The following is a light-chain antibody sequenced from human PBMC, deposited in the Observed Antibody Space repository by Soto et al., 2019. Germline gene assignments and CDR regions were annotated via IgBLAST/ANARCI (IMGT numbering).Light chain of an antibody. CDR2: GSS. CDR3: LQHNVFPRT. CDR1: QAIRND. Sequence: DIQMTQSPSSLSASVGDRVTITCRASQAIRNDLAWYQQKPGRAPKRLIYGSSSLQSGVPSRFSGRGSGTEFTLTISSLQPEDFETYYCLQHNVFPRTVGQGTKVDIK. J-gene: IGKJ1*01. V-gene: IGKV1-17*01.